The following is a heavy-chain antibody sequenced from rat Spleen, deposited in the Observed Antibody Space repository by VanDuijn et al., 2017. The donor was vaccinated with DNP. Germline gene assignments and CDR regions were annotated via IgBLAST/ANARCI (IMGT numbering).Heavy chain of an antibody. Sequence: EVQLQESGPGLVKLSQSLSLTCSVTGYSITSNHKWTWIRKFPGNKMEYIGHISYSGSTNYNPSLKSRISITRDTSRNQFFLQLNSVTTEDTATYYCARWTRYFDYWGQGVMVTVSS. V-gene: IGHV3-1*01. CDR2: ISYSGST. CDR3: ARWTRYFDY. J-gene: IGHJ2*01. D-gene: IGHD1-4*01. CDR1: GYSITSNH.